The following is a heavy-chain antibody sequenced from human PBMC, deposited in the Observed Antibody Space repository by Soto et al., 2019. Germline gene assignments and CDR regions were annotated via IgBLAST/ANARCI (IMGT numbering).Heavy chain of an antibody. CDR1: GGSFSGYY. CDR3: ASPQGWYSPRLGDWFDP. D-gene: IGHD6-19*01. Sequence: QVQLQQWGAGLLKPSETLSLTCAVYGGSFSGYYWSWIRQPPGKGLEWIGEINHSGSTNYNPSLKSRVPISVDTSKNQFSLKLTSVTAADTAVYYCASPQGWYSPRLGDWFDPWGQGTLVTVSS. CDR2: INHSGST. J-gene: IGHJ5*02. V-gene: IGHV4-34*01.